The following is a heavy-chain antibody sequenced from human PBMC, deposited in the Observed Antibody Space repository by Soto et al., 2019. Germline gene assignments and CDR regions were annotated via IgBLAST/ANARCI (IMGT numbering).Heavy chain of an antibody. J-gene: IGHJ4*02. D-gene: IGHD3-22*01. V-gene: IGHV4-30-4*01. Sequence: SETLSLTCTVSGGSISSGDYYWRWIRQPPGKGLEWIGYIYSSGSTYYSPSLKSRATMSVDTSKNKFSLKLSSVTAADTAVYYCARDRSDSSGYHYYFDSWGQGTPVTVPS. CDR2: IYSSGST. CDR3: ARDRSDSSGYHYYFDS. CDR1: GGSISSGDYY.